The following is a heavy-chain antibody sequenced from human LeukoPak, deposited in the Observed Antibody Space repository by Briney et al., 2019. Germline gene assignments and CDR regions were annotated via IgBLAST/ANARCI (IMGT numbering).Heavy chain of an antibody. CDR3: ARIKYCSGGSCYSPDY. CDR2: IYYSGST. CDR1: GGSISSYY. D-gene: IGHD2-15*01. J-gene: IGHJ4*02. Sequence: PSETLSLTCTLSGGSISSYYWSWIRQPPGKGLEWIGYIYYSGSTNYNPSLKSRVTISVDTSKNQFSLKLSSVTAADTAVYYCARIKYCSGGSCYSPDYWGQGTLVTVSS. V-gene: IGHV4-59*01.